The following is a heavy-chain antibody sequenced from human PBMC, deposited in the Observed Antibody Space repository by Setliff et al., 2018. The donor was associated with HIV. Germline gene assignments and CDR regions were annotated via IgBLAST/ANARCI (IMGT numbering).Heavy chain of an antibody. Sequence: LRLSCAASGFTFSSYAMSWVRQAPGKGLEWVSAISGSGGSTYYADSVKGRFTISRDNSKNTLYLQMNSLRAEDTAVYYCAKVQSYDSSGYYWVYFDYWGQGTLVTVSS. CDR2: ISGSGGST. D-gene: IGHD3-22*01. CDR1: GFTFSSYA. J-gene: IGHJ4*02. CDR3: AKVQSYDSSGYYWVYFDY. V-gene: IGHV3-23*01.